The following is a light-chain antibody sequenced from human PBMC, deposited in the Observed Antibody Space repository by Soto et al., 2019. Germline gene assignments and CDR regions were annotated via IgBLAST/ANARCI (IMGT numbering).Light chain of an antibody. V-gene: IGKV1-5*03. CDR3: QEYNSYWT. CDR1: QSISSW. J-gene: IGKJ1*01. CDR2: KAS. Sequence: DIQMTQSPSTLSASVGDRVTITCRASQSISSWLAWYQQKPGKAPKLLIYKASSLESGVPSRFSGSGSGTEFTLTTSSLQPDDFATYYCQEYNSYWTFGQGTEVEV.